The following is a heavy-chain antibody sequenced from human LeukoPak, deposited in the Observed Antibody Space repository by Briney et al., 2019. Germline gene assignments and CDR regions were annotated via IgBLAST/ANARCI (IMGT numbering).Heavy chain of an antibody. CDR3: ARGYPTYYYDSSGYSDY. CDR2: INPSGGST. Sequence: GASVKVSCKASGYTFTSYYMHWVRQAPGQGLEWMGIINPSGGSTSYAQKLQGRVTMTRNTSISTAYMELSSLRSEDTAVYYCARGYPTYYYDSSGYSDYWGQGTLVTVSS. V-gene: IGHV1-46*01. J-gene: IGHJ4*02. CDR1: GYTFTSYY. D-gene: IGHD3-22*01.